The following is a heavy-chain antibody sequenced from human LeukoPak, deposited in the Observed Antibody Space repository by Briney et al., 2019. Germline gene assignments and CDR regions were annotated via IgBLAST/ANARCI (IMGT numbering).Heavy chain of an antibody. CDR2: LYSGGKT. CDR3: ARYDISGYYLDY. V-gene: IGHV3-53*01. CDR1: GFTVGSKY. Sequence: GGSLRLSCAVSGFTVGSKYMTWVRQAPGKGLEWVSFLYSGGKTHYADSVKGRFTISRDNSKNTLYLQMNSLRAEDTAVYYCARYDISGYYLDYWGQGTLVTVPS. J-gene: IGHJ4*02. D-gene: IGHD3-22*01.